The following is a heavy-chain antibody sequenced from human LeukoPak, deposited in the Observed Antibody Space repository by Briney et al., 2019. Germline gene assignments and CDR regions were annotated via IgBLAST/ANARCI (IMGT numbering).Heavy chain of an antibody. J-gene: IGHJ4*02. CDR1: GFTFRSHS. D-gene: IGHD5-24*01. CDR2: IKQDGSKK. V-gene: IGHV3-7*04. Sequence: GGSLRLSCAASGFTFRSHSMTWVRQAPGKGLEWVANIKQDGSKKSYVDSVKGRFTISRDNAKNSLYLQMNSLRAEDTAIYYCTRVGYIDEGIDYWGQGTLVTVSS. CDR3: TRVGYIDEGIDY.